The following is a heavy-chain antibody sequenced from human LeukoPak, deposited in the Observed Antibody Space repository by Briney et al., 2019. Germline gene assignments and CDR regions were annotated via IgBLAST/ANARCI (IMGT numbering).Heavy chain of an antibody. CDR3: ATKDIVVVPTTRGVGY. D-gene: IGHD2-2*01. V-gene: IGHV3-23*01. CDR2: ISGSGGST. Sequence: PGGSLRLSCAASGFTFSSYAMSWVRQAPGKGLEWVSAISGSGGSTYYADSVKGRFTISRDNSKNTLYLQMNSLRAEDTAIYYCATKDIVVVPTTRGVGYWGQGTLVTVSS. CDR1: GFTFSSYA. J-gene: IGHJ4*02.